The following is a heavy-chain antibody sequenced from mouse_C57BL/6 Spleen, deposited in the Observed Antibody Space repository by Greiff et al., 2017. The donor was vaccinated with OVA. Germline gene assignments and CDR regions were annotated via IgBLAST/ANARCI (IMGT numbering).Heavy chain of an antibody. CDR2: IYPRSGNT. J-gene: IGHJ4*01. D-gene: IGHD1-1*01. V-gene: IGHV1-81*01. Sequence: QVQLQQSGAELARPGASVKLSCKASGYTFTSYGISWVKQRTGQGLEWIGEIYPRSGNTYYNEKFKGKATLTADKSSSTAYMELRSLTSEDSAVYFCARSITTVVERNYYAMDYWGQGTSVTVSS. CDR3: ARSITTVVERNYYAMDY. CDR1: GYTFTSYG.